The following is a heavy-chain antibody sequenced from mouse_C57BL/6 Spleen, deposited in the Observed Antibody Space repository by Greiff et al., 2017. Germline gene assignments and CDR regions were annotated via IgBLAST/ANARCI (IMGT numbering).Heavy chain of an antibody. J-gene: IGHJ2*01. CDR1: GYAFSSSW. CDR3: ARSYYGSSWGYFDY. V-gene: IGHV1-82*01. Sequence: VQLQQSGPELVKPGASVKISCKASGYAFSSSWMNWVKQRPGKGLEWIGRIYPGDGDTNYNGKFKGKATLTADKSSSTAYMQLSSLTSEDSAVYFCARSYYGSSWGYFDYWGQGTTLTVSS. CDR2: IYPGDGDT. D-gene: IGHD1-1*01.